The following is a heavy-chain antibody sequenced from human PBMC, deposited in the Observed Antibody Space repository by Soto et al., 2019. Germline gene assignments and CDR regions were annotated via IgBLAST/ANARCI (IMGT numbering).Heavy chain of an antibody. V-gene: IGHV1-69*13. Sequence: ASVKVSCKXSGDTFSSYAISWVRQAPGQGLEWMGKIIPIFGTANYAQKFQGRVTITADASTSTAYMELSSLRSEDTALYYCARGLYCTSSSCYNHWFDPWGQGTLVTVSS. D-gene: IGHD2-2*02. CDR3: ARGLYCTSSSCYNHWFDP. CDR2: IIPIFGTA. J-gene: IGHJ5*02. CDR1: GDTFSSYA.